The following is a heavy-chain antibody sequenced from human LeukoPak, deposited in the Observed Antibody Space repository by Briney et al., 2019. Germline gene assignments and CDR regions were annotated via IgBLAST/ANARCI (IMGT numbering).Heavy chain of an antibody. CDR1: GGSFSGYY. V-gene: IGHV4-34*01. Sequence: PSETLSLTCAVYGGSFSGYYWSWIRQPPGKGLEWIGEINHSGSTNYDPSLKSRVTISVDTSKNQFSLKLSSVTAADTAVYYCARHFSIVVVVPFDYWGQGTLVTVSS. CDR2: INHSGST. CDR3: ARHFSIVVVVPFDY. D-gene: IGHD3-22*01. J-gene: IGHJ4*02.